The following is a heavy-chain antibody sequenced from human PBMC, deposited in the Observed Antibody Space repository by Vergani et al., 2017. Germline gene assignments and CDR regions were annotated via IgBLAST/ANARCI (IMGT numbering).Heavy chain of an antibody. D-gene: IGHD1-1*01. Sequence: EVQLVESGGGLVQPGRSLRLSCTASGFTFGDYAMSWFRQAPGKGREWVGFIRSKAYGGTTEYAASVKGRFTISRDDSKSIAYLQMNSLKTEDTAVYYCNWNDGFNYYYMDVWGKGTTVTVSS. V-gene: IGHV3-49*03. CDR3: NWNDGFNYYYMDV. CDR2: IRSKAYGGTT. CDR1: GFTFGDYA. J-gene: IGHJ6*03.